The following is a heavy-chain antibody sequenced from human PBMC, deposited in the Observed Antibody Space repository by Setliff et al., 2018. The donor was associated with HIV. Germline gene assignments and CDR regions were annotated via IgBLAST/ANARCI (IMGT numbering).Heavy chain of an antibody. D-gene: IGHD1-1*01. V-gene: IGHV4-4*08. Sequence: SETLSLTCSVSGGSMSRVYWTWIRQPPGKGLEWIGYVSASGTTKYNPSLQSLVTISGDSSKNQFSLRLSSVTAADTAVYYCAKEGSWNDDSGAFNIWGQGTMVTVSS. CDR1: GGSMSRVY. CDR3: AKEGSWNDDSGAFNI. CDR2: VSASGTT. J-gene: IGHJ3*02.